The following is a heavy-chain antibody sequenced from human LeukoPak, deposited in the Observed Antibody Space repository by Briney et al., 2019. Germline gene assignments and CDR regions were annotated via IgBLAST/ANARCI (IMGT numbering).Heavy chain of an antibody. CDR2: IYYSGST. J-gene: IGHJ3*02. V-gene: IGHV4-59*01. CDR3: ARGLRNRSSGTRFDVFDI. CDR1: GASISNYY. D-gene: IGHD6-6*01. Sequence: SETLSVTCTVSGASISNYYWTWIRQPPGKGLEWIEYIYYSGSTNYRPSLKSRVTISVDTSKNQVSLRLRSVTAADTAVYYCARGLRNRSSGTRFDVFDIWGQGTMVTVSS.